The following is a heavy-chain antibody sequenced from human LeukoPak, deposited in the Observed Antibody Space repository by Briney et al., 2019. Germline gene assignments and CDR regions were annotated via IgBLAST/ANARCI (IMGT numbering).Heavy chain of an antibody. V-gene: IGHV4-34*01. CDR1: GGSFSGYY. CDR3: AGGPRPDSSGSDY. CDR2: INHSGST. D-gene: IGHD3-22*01. J-gene: IGHJ4*02. Sequence: SETLSLTCAVYGGSFSGYYWSWIRQPPGKGLEWIGEINHSGSTNYNPSLKSRVTISVDTSKNQFSLKLSSVTAADTAVYYCAGGPRPDSSGSDYWGQGTLVTVSS.